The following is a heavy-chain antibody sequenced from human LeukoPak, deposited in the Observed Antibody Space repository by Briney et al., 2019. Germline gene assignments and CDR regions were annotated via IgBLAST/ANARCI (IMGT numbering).Heavy chain of an antibody. V-gene: IGHV4-59*01. Sequence: SETLSLTCTVSGGSISIYYWSWIRQPPGKGLEWIGYIYYSGSTNYNPSLKSRVTISVDTSKNQFSLKLISVTAADTAVYYCARIGVAGTYYFDYWGQGTLVTVSS. D-gene: IGHD6-19*01. CDR1: GGSISIYY. J-gene: IGHJ4*02. CDR2: IYYSGST. CDR3: ARIGVAGTYYFDY.